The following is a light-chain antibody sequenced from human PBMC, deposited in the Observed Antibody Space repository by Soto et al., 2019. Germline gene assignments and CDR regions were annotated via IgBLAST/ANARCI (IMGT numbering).Light chain of an antibody. CDR3: QQTYSDPYT. V-gene: IGKV1-39*01. CDR2: RAS. CDR1: QSINNY. J-gene: IGKJ2*01. Sequence: DLQMTQSPSSLSASVGDRVTITCRASQSINNYLNWYQHKPGKAPKLLIYRASTLQSGVPSRFSGSRSGTDFTLTISSLQAEDFAIYYCQQTYSDPYTFGHGTKLEIK.